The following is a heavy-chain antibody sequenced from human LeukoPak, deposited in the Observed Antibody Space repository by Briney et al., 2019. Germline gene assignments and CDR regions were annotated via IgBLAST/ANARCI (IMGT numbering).Heavy chain of an antibody. Sequence: ASVKVSCKASGYAFTSYAMHWVRQAPGQRLEWMGWINAGNGNTKYSQKFQGRVTITRDTSASTAYMELSSLRSEDTAVYYCARANMGVATILPRYWGQGTLVTVSS. J-gene: IGHJ4*02. CDR3: ARANMGVATILPRY. V-gene: IGHV1-3*01. D-gene: IGHD5-12*01. CDR2: INAGNGNT. CDR1: GYAFTSYA.